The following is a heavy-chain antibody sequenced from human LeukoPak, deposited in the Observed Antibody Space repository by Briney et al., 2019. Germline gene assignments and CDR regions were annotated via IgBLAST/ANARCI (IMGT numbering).Heavy chain of an antibody. J-gene: IGHJ1*01. Sequence: GGSLRLSCAASGFTVSSNYMSWVRQAPGKGLEWVSVIYSGGSTYYADSVKGRFTISRDNSKNTLYLQMNSLRAEDTAVYYCARDGRRVGAHAEYFQHWGQGTLVTVSS. V-gene: IGHV3-53*01. CDR1: GFTVSSNY. D-gene: IGHD1-26*01. CDR2: IYSGGST. CDR3: ARDGRRVGAHAEYFQH.